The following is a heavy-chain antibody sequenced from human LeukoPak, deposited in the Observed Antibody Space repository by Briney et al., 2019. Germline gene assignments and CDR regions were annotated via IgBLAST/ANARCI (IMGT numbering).Heavy chain of an antibody. J-gene: IGHJ3*01. Sequence: GGSLRLSCATSGFSFSTSSMNWVRQAPGKGLEWVAYIKEDGSEEKYVDSVKGRFTISRDNTKNSLYLQMGSLRVEDTAVYYCTKEGMWGQGTMVTVSS. CDR2: IKEDGSEE. CDR1: GFSFSTSS. CDR3: TKEGM. V-gene: IGHV3-7*05.